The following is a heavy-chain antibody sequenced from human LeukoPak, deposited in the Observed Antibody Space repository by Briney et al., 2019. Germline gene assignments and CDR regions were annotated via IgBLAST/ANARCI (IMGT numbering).Heavy chain of an antibody. V-gene: IGHV4-59*01. Sequence: PSETLSLTYTVSGGSISSYYWSWIRQPPGKGLEWIGYIYYSGSTNYNPSLKSRITISVDTSKNQFSLKLSSVTAADTAVYYCARGLLYSSSSSDYWGQGTLVTVSS. CDR1: GGSISSYY. CDR2: IYYSGST. CDR3: ARGLLYSSSSSDY. D-gene: IGHD6-6*01. J-gene: IGHJ4*02.